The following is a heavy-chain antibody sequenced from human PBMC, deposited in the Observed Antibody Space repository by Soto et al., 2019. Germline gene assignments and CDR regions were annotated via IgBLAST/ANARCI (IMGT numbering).Heavy chain of an antibody. CDR1: GGSFSGYC. J-gene: IGHJ4*02. Sequence: DTLCLTCAVSGGSFSGYCWSWFRQPPGKGLEWIGEINHSGSTNYNPSLKSRVTISVDTSKNQFSLKLSSVTAADTAVYYCARAAAGIMVIDYWGQGTLVTVS. CDR3: ARAAAGIMVIDY. CDR2: INHSGST. D-gene: IGHD6-13*01. V-gene: IGHV4-34*01.